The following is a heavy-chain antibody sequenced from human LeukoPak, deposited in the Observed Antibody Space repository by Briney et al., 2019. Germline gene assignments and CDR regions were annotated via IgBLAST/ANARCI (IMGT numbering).Heavy chain of an antibody. CDR1: GFTFSSYA. V-gene: IGHV3-30-3*01. J-gene: IGHJ1*01. Sequence: PGGSLRLSCAASGFTFSSYAMHWVRQAPGKGLEWVAVISYDGSNKYYADSVKGRFTISRDNSKNTLYLQMNSLRAEDTAVYYCARDGALAAAASAPPQYFQHWGQGTLVTVSS. D-gene: IGHD6-13*01. CDR3: ARDGALAAAASAPPQYFQH. CDR2: ISYDGSNK.